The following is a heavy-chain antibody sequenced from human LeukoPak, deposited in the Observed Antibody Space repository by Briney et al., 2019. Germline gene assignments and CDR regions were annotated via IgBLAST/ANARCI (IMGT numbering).Heavy chain of an antibody. D-gene: IGHD6-13*01. V-gene: IGHV1-46*01. CDR3: ASGQLRIAAAGTQGLPTH. CDR1: GYTFTYYY. Sequence: ASVKVSCKASGYTFTYYYMHWVRQAPGQGLEWMAIINTSGGSTNYAQKFQGRLTVTRDTSTSTVFMELSSLRSEDTAVYYCASGQLRIAAAGTQGLPTHWGQGTLVTVSS. CDR2: INTSGGST. J-gene: IGHJ4*02.